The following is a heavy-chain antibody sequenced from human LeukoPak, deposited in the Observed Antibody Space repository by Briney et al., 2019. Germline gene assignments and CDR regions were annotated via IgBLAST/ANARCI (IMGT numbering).Heavy chain of an antibody. CDR3: ARGEGIPVAGDPWYFDY. J-gene: IGHJ4*02. V-gene: IGHV3-33*01. CDR2: MWSDGINK. CDR1: GFTFSSYA. Sequence: GGSLRLSCAASGFTFSSYAMHWVRQAPGKGLEWVALMWSDGINKYYADSVKGRFTISRDNSKNTLYLQMDSLRVEDTAVYYCARGEGIPVAGDPWYFDYWGQGTLVTVSS. D-gene: IGHD6-19*01.